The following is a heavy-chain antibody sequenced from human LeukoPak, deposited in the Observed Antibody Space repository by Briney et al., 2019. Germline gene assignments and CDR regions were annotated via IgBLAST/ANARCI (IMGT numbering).Heavy chain of an antibody. CDR1: GGTFSSYA. V-gene: IGHV1-69*13. D-gene: IGHD3-3*01. J-gene: IGHJ4*02. CDR2: IIPIFGTA. CDR3: ASPPPEISGVAAFDY. Sequence: SVKVSCKASGGTFSSYAISWVRQAPGQGLEWMGGIIPIFGTANYAQKFQGRVTITADESTSTAYMELSSLRSEDPAVYYCASPPPEISGVAAFDYWGQGTLVTVSS.